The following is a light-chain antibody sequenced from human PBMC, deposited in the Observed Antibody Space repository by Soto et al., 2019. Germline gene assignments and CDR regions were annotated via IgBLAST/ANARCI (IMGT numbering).Light chain of an antibody. CDR3: SSFTGTNNLYV. CDR2: DVS. CDR1: SSYVGGYNY. V-gene: IGLV2-11*01. Sequence: QSVLTQPRSVSGSPGQSVTISCTGTSSYVGGYNYVSWYQQHPGKAPKLMIYDVSKRPSGVPDRFSGSKSGTTASLTISGLQAEDEADYYCSSFTGTNNLYVFGTGTKVTVL. J-gene: IGLJ1*01.